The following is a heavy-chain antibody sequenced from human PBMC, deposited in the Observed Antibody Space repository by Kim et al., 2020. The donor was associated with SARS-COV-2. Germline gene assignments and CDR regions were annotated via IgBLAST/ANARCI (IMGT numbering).Heavy chain of an antibody. D-gene: IGHD3-10*01. J-gene: IGHJ4*02. V-gene: IGHV5-51*01. Sequence: RYSPSFQGQVTISADKSISTAYLQWSSLKASDTAMYYCAREGNYYGSGDYWGQGTLVTVSS. CDR3: AREGNYYGSGDY.